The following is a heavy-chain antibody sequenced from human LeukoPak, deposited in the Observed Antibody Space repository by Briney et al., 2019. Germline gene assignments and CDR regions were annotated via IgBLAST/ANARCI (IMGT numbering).Heavy chain of an antibody. J-gene: IGHJ6*02. CDR2: IKQDGSEK. CDR3: ARNAYYYYYGMDV. V-gene: IGHV3-7*01. CDR1: GFTFSSHW. Sequence: GGSLRLSCAASGFTFSSHWMSWVRQAPGKGLEWVANIKQDGSEKYYVDSVKGRFTISRDNAKNSLYLQMNSLRAEDTAVYYCARNAYYYYYGMDVWGQGTTVTVSS.